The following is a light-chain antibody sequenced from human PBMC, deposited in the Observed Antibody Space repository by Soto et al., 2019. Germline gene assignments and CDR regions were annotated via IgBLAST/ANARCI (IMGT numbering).Light chain of an antibody. CDR1: QSLSGNY. V-gene: IGKV3-20*01. CDR3: HHYGSSPYT. J-gene: IGKJ2*01. CDR2: GVS. Sequence: EIVLTQSPGTLSLSPGERATLSCRASQSLSGNYLAWYQQKPGQAPRLLIFGVSSSATGIPDRFSGSGSGTDFTLTINSLEPEDFAVYYCHHYGSSPYTFGLGNKLEIK.